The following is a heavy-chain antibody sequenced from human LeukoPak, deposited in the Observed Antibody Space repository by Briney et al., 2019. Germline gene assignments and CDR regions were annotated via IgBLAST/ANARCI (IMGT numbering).Heavy chain of an antibody. Sequence: PLASVKVSCKASGYTFTSYGISWFRQAPGQGLECMGWISAYNGNTNYAQKLQGRVTMTTDTSTSTAYMELRSLRSDDTDVYYCARSDGRNDAFDIWGQGTMVTVSS. CDR1: GYTFTSYG. V-gene: IGHV1-18*01. CDR3: ARSDGRNDAFDI. J-gene: IGHJ3*02. CDR2: ISAYNGNT. D-gene: IGHD1-1*01.